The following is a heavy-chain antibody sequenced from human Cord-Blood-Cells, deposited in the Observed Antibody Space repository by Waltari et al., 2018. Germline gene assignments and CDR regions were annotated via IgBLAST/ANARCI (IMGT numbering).Heavy chain of an antibody. V-gene: IGHV1-69*09. Sequence: QVQLVQSGAEVKKPGSSVKVSCKASGGTLSSYAISWVRQAPGQGLEWMGRIIPNLGIANYAQKFQGRVTITADKSTSTAYMELSSLRSEDTAVYYCAREGTTTVTTYYFDYWGQGTLVTVSS. CDR1: GGTLSSYA. J-gene: IGHJ4*02. D-gene: IGHD4-4*01. CDR2: IIPNLGIA. CDR3: AREGTTTVTTYYFDY.